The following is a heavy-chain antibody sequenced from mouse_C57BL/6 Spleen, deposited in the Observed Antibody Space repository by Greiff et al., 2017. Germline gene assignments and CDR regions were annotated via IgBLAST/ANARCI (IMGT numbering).Heavy chain of an antibody. V-gene: IGHV5-6*01. CDR1: GFTFSSYG. J-gene: IGHJ2*01. CDR3: ARQREGFDY. CDR2: ISSGGSYT. Sequence: EVQVVESGGDLVKPGGSLKLSCAASGFTFSSYGMSWVRQTPDKRLEWVATISSGGSYTYYPDSVKGRFTISRDNAKNTLYLQMSSLKSEDTAMYYYARQREGFDYWGQGTTLTVSS.